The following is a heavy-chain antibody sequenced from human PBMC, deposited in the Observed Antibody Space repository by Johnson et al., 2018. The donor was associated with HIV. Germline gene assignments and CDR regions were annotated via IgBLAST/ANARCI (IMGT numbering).Heavy chain of an antibody. CDR2: IDWNGGRQ. D-gene: IGHD2-15*01. CDR1: GFTFSSYD. CDR3: ARDRAIGGWSIDI. V-gene: IGHV3-20*04. J-gene: IGHJ3*02. Sequence: EVQLMESGGGFVQPGGSLRLSCAASGFTFSSYDMHWVRQATGKGLEWVSGIDWNGGRQGYVDSVKGRFTISRDNAKNSLYLEMNSLRAEDTALYYCARDRAIGGWSIDIWGQGTMVTVSS.